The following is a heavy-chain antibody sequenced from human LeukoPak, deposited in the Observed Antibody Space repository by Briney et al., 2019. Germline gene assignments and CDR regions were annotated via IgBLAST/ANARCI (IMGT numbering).Heavy chain of an antibody. Sequence: PSETLSLTCTVSGGSISTYYWSWIRQSPGKGLEWVGCIHHGGSINYNPSLKSRVTLLVDTSKDQFSLKLSSVTAADTAVYYCARAGYYDSPSGFDPWGQGTLVTVSS. D-gene: IGHD3-3*01. J-gene: IGHJ5*02. CDR1: GGSISTYY. CDR2: IHHGGSI. CDR3: ARAGYYDSPSGFDP. V-gene: IGHV4-59*01.